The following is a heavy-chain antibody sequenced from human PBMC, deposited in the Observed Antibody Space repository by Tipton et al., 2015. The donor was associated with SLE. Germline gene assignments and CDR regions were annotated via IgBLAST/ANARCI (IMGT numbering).Heavy chain of an antibody. J-gene: IGHJ5*01. D-gene: IGHD1-26*01. Sequence: TLSLTCTVSGVSMNRGSYFWHWIRQPAGKALQWLGHIEYSGNTYYNPSLRSRVSISVNVSRNQFSLTLNSVTAADTATYSCARETGTYYSTWFDSWGQGTLVTVSS. V-gene: IGHV4-61*09. CDR1: GVSMNRGSYF. CDR3: ARETGTYYSTWFDS. CDR2: IEYSGNT.